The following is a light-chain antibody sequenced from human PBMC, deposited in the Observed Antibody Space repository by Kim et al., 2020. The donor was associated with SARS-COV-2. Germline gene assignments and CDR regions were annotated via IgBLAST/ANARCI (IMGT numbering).Light chain of an antibody. CDR2: GAS. J-gene: IGKJ1*01. Sequence: EIVLTQSPGTLSLSPGERATLSCRASQSVTSDYLAWYQQKPGRAPRVLIYGASARATGIPDRFSGSGSGTDFTLTIARVEPEDFAVYYCQQYGDFRTFGQGTKVDIK. CDR3: QQYGDFRT. CDR1: QSVTSDY. V-gene: IGKV3-20*01.